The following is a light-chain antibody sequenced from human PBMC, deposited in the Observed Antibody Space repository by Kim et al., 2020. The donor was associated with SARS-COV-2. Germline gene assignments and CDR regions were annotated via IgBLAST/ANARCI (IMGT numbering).Light chain of an antibody. V-gene: IGKV4-1*01. CDR3: QQYYSTPYT. Sequence: RATIICKSSQSVLYSSNNQNYLAWYQQKPGQPPKLLIYWASTREYGVPDRFSGSGSGTDFTLTISSLQAEDVAVYYCQQYYSTPYTFGQGTKLEIK. J-gene: IGKJ2*01. CDR2: WAS. CDR1: QSVLYSSNNQNY.